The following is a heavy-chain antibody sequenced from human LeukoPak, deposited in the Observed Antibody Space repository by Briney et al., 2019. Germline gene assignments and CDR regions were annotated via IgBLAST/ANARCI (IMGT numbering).Heavy chain of an antibody. CDR3: ARTYYDFWSGYYSHEGNPFDY. D-gene: IGHD3-3*01. J-gene: IGHJ4*02. CDR1: GFTFSNTW. CDR2: ITSDGSST. Sequence: PGGSLRLSCAASGFTFSNTWMHWVRHPPGKGLVWVARITSDGSSTTYAESVKGRFTISRDNAKNTLYLQMNSLRAEDTAVYYCARTYYDFWSGYYSHEGNPFDYWGQGTLVTVSS. V-gene: IGHV3-74*03.